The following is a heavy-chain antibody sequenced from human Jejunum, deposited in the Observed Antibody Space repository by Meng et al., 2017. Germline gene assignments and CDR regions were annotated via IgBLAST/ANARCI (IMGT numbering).Heavy chain of an antibody. CDR1: GFSFSNAW. CDR2: IKSKTDGGTT. CDR3: TDGRDI. D-gene: IGHD4-17*01. Sequence: GGSLRLSCAASGFSFSNAWMSWVRQAPGKGLEWIGLIKSKTDGGTTDYAAPVKDRFTISRDDSKTTLYLKMNSLKTDDTAVYYCTDGRDIWGQGTMVTVSS. J-gene: IGHJ3*02. V-gene: IGHV3-15*01.